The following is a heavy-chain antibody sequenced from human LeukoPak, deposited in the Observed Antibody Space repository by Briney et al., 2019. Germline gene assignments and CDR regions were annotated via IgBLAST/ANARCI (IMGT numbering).Heavy chain of an antibody. D-gene: IGHD1/OR15-1a*01. Sequence: GGSLRLSCAASGFTFSDYYMSWIRQAPGKGLEWVSYISSTGSIIYYADSVKGGFTISRDNAKNSLSLQMNSLRADDTAVYYCARDSSRWNTGAFDIWGQGTMVTVSS. CDR1: GFTFSDYY. J-gene: IGHJ3*02. CDR2: ISSTGSII. CDR3: ARDSSRWNTGAFDI. V-gene: IGHV3-11*04.